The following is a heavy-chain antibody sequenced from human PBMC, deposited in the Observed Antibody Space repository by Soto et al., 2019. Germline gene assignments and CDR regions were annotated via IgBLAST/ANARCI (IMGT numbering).Heavy chain of an antibody. J-gene: IGHJ6*02. Sequence: SYYWSWVRQPPGKGLEWIGEIYHSGSTNYNPSLKSRVTISVDKSKNQFSLRLSSVTAADTAVYYCARVSGSYYYGMDVWGQGTTVTVSS. CDR1: SYY. V-gene: IGHV4-4*02. CDR2: IYHSGST. CDR3: ARVSGSYYYGMDV.